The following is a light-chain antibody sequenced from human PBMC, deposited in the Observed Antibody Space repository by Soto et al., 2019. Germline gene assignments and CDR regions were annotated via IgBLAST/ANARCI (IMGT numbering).Light chain of an antibody. J-gene: IGKJ4*01. CDR1: QNVSNNY. V-gene: IGKV3D-20*01. CDR3: QQYATSPLT. CDR2: DAS. Sequence: TVLTQSPATLSLSPGERATLSRGASQNVSNNYLAWYQQKPGLAPRLLISDASSRATGIPDRFDGRGSGTDFTLTISRLEPEDFAVYYCQQYATSPLTFGGGTKVDIK.